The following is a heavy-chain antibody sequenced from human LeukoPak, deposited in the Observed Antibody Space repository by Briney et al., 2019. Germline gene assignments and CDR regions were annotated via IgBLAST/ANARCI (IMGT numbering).Heavy chain of an antibody. Sequence: SETLSLTCTVSGGSISSYYWSWIRQPPGKGLEWIGYIYYSGSTNYNPSLKSRVTISVDTSKNQFSLKLSSVTAADTAVYYCARCGLSDYGDFWSFDYWGQGTLVTVSS. CDR1: GGSISSYY. V-gene: IGHV4-59*01. CDR3: ARCGLSDYGDFWSFDY. J-gene: IGHJ4*02. CDR2: IYYSGST. D-gene: IGHD4-17*01.